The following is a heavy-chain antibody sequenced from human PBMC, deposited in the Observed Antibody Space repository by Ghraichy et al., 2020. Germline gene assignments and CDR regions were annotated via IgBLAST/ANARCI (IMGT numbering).Heavy chain of an antibody. CDR3: ARGGNCTGSSCHTGLYNYYGMDV. Sequence: ASVKVSCKASGYTFTTYTMHWVRQAPGQRLEWMGYINNADNAKAKYSQKFQGRVTITRDTSASTAYMEVGSLTSEDTAVYYCARGGNCTGSSCHTGLYNYYGMDVWGQGTTVTVSS. J-gene: IGHJ6*02. CDR2: INNADNAKA. CDR1: GYTFTTYT. V-gene: IGHV1-3*01. D-gene: IGHD2-2*02.